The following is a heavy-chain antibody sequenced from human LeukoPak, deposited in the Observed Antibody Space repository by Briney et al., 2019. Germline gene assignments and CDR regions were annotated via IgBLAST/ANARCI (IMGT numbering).Heavy chain of an antibody. CDR3: ATLTGGSWSFDY. Sequence: ASVKVSCKASGYTFTSYDINWVRQATGQGLEWMGWMNPNSGNTGYAQKFQGRVTMTRNTSISTAYMELGSLRSEDTAVYYCATLTGGSWSFDYWGQGTLVTVSS. V-gene: IGHV1-8*01. CDR2: MNPNSGNT. J-gene: IGHJ4*02. CDR1: GYTFTSYD. D-gene: IGHD6-13*01.